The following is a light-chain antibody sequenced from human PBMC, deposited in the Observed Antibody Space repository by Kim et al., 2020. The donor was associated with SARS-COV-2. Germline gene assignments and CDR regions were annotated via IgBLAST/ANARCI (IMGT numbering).Light chain of an antibody. V-gene: IGKV3-20*01. CDR2: GAS. CDR1: QSVSSSY. Sequence: LSPGDRATLSCRASQSVSSSYLAWYQQKPGQAPRLLIYGASSRATGIPDRFSGSGSGTDFTLTISRLEPEDFAVYYCQQYGSPWTFGQGTKVDIK. J-gene: IGKJ1*01. CDR3: QQYGSPWT.